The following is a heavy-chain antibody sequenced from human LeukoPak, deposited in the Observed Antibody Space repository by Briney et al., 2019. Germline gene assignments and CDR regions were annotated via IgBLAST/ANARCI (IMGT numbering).Heavy chain of an antibody. CDR1: GGTFSSYA. CDR3: ARDLGSSSFNWFDP. D-gene: IGHD6-6*01. V-gene: IGHV1-69*13. J-gene: IGHJ5*02. CDR2: IIPIFGTA. Sequence: ASVKVSCKASGGTFSSYAISWVRQAPGQGLEWMGGIIPIFGTANYAQKFQGRVTITADESTSTAYMELSSLRSEDTAVYYSARDLGSSSFNWFDPWGQGTLVSVSS.